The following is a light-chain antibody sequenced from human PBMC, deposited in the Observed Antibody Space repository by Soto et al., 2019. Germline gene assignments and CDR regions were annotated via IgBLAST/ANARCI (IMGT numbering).Light chain of an antibody. CDR3: AAWDDSLSGV. CDR1: SSNIGSNF. J-gene: IGLJ2*01. V-gene: IGLV1-47*02. CDR2: SDN. Sequence: QSALTQPPSASGTPGQRVAISFSGSSSNIGSNFVYWYQQVPGTAPKLLIFSDNQRPSGVPDRFSGSKSGTSASLAISGLRSEDEGDYYCAAWDDSLSGVFGGGTKLTVL.